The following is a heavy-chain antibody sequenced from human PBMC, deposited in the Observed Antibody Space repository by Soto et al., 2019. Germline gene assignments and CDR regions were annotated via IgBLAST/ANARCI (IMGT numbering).Heavy chain of an antibody. D-gene: IGHD5-12*01. CDR2: IYHSGST. J-gene: IGHJ4*02. CDR1: GYSISSGYY. Sequence: PSETLSLTCAVSGYSISSGYYWGWIRRPPGKGLEWIGSIYHSGSTYYNPSLKSRVTISVDTSKNQFSLKLSSVTAADTAVYYCARDLGRDGYNWGQGTLVTVSS. V-gene: IGHV4-38-2*02. CDR3: ARDLGRDGYN.